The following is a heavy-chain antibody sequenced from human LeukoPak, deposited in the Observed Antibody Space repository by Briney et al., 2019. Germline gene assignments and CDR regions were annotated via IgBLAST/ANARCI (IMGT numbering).Heavy chain of an antibody. CDR1: GFTFSSYW. CDR2: IKQDGSEK. J-gene: IGHJ3*02. CDR3: ARDGGDQYYYDSSGDAFDI. D-gene: IGHD3-22*01. V-gene: IGHV3-7*01. Sequence: QSGGSLRLSCAASGFTFSSYWMSWVRQAPGKGLEWVANIKQDGSEKYYVDSVKGRFTISRDNAKNSLYLQMNSLRAEDTAVYYCARDGGDQYYYDSSGDAFDIWGQGTMVTVSS.